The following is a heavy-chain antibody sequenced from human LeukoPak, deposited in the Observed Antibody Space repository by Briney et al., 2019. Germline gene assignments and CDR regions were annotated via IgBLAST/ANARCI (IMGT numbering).Heavy chain of an antibody. V-gene: IGHV3-64*01. Sequence: PGGSLRLSCAASGFTFSSYAMHWVRQAPGKGLEYVSAISSNGGSTYYANPVKGRFTISRDNSKNTLYLQMGSLRAEDMAVYYCAIDRYSSGWYTFDYWGQGTLVTVSS. CDR3: AIDRYSSGWYTFDY. D-gene: IGHD6-19*01. CDR2: ISSNGGST. J-gene: IGHJ4*02. CDR1: GFTFSSYA.